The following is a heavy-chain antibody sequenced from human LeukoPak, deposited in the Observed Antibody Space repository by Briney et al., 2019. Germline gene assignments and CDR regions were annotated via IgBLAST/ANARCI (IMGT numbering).Heavy chain of an antibody. D-gene: IGHD2-2*01. V-gene: IGHV5-51*01. CDR2: IYPGDSDT. CDR1: GYRFTSYW. CDR3: ARLRRGCSSASCFFDY. J-gene: IGHJ4*02. Sequence: GEPLKFSSKGSGYRFTSYWIGWVRQMPGKGLEWMGVIYPGDSDTRYSPSFQGQVTISADKSISTAYLQWSSLKASDTAMYYCARLRRGCSSASCFFDYWGQGTLVTVSS.